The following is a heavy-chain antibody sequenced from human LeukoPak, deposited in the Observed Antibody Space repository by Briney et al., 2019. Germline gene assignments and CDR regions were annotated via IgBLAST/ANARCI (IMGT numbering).Heavy chain of an antibody. CDR3: ARDAYYDSSGYYYDY. Sequence: ASVKVSCKASGYTFTGYYMHWVRQAPGQGLEWMGRINPNSGGTNYAQKFRGRVTMTRDTSISTAYMELSRLRSDDTAVYYCARDAYYDSSGYYYDYWGQGTLVTVSS. V-gene: IGHV1-2*06. CDR2: INPNSGGT. CDR1: GYTFTGYY. J-gene: IGHJ4*02. D-gene: IGHD3-22*01.